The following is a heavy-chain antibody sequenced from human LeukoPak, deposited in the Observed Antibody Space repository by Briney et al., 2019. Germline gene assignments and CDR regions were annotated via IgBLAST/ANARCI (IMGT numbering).Heavy chain of an antibody. CDR2: VSSGGSTI. Sequence: GGSLRLSCAASGFTFSNAWMSWVRQAPGKGLEWVSYVSSGGSTISHADSVKGRFTISRDNAENSLYLQMNSLRAEDTAVYYCARRAAGGRCFDYWGQGTLVTVSS. CDR3: ARRAAGGRCFDY. V-gene: IGHV3-11*01. J-gene: IGHJ4*02. CDR1: GFTFSNAW. D-gene: IGHD6-13*01.